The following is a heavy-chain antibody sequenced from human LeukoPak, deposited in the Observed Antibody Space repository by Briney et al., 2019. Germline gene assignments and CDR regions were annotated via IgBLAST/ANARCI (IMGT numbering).Heavy chain of an antibody. CDR3: ATDLDQQLVLDY. D-gene: IGHD6-13*01. V-gene: IGHV1-18*01. Sequence: ASVEVSCKASGYTFTSYGISWVRQAPGQGLEWMGWISAYNGNTNYSQKLQGRVTMTEDTSTDTAYMELSSLRSEDTAVYYCATDLDQQLVLDYWGQGTLVTVSS. CDR2: ISAYNGNT. J-gene: IGHJ4*02. CDR1: GYTFTSYG.